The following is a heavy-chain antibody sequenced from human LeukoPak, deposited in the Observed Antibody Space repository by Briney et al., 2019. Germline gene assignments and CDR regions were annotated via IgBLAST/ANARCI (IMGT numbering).Heavy chain of an antibody. V-gene: IGHV3-23*01. CDR2: ISGSGGST. J-gene: IGHJ4*02. D-gene: IGHD6-6*01. Sequence: GSLRLSCAASGFTFSSYAMSWVRQAPGKGLEWVSAISGSGGSTYYADSVKGRFTISRDTSKTTLYLQMNSLRAEDTAVYLCAKDRAYSSSSVLDYWGQGILVTVSS. CDR3: AKDRAYSSSSVLDY. CDR1: GFTFSSYA.